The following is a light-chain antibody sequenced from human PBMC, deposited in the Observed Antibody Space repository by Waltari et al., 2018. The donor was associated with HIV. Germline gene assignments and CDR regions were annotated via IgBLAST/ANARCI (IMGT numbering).Light chain of an antibody. Sequence: EIVLTQSPATLSLSPGERATLSCRANQSVSTFLAWYQLKPGQAPRLLIYDASIRATGIPARFSGSGSGTDFTLTISSLEPEDFAVYYCQQRDNWPPAPTFGGGTKVEI. CDR1: QSVSTF. CDR3: QQRDNWPPAPT. V-gene: IGKV3-11*01. J-gene: IGKJ4*01. CDR2: DAS.